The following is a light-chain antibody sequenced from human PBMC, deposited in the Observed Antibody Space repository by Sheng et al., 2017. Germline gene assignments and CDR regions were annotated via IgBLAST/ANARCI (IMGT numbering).Light chain of an antibody. CDR2: DAS. J-gene: IGKJ4*01. CDR1: QSVSSY. CDR3: QQVLT. V-gene: IGKV3-11*01. Sequence: EIVLTQSPGTLSLSPGERATLSCRASQSVSSYLAWYQQKPGQAPRLLIYDASNRATGIPARFSGSGSGTDFTLTISSLEPEDFAVYYCQQVLTFGGGTKVEIK.